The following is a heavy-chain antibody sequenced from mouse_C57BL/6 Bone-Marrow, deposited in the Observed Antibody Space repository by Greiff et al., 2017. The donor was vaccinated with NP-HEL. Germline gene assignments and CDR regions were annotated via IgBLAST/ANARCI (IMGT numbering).Heavy chain of an antibody. CDR3: ARGAYGNYPFAY. D-gene: IGHD2-1*01. J-gene: IGHJ3*01. V-gene: IGHV3-6*01. CDR1: GYSITSGYY. Sequence: EVKVEESGPGLVKPSQSLSLTCSVTGYSITSGYYWNWIRQFPGNKLEWMGYISYDGSNNYNPSLKNRISITRDTSKNQFFLKLNSVTTEDTATYYCARGAYGNYPFAYWGQGTLVTVSA. CDR2: ISYDGSN.